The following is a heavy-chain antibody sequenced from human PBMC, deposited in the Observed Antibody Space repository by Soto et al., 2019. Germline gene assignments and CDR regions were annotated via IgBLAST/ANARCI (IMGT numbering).Heavy chain of an antibody. D-gene: IGHD3-3*01. Sequence: SETLSLTCRVSGYSVSSSDYYGAWIRQPPGKGLEWIGSMFYSGLTYYNPSLKSRVTLSVDTSKNHFSVRLNSVTAADTAVYYCAPPTYDFWSGYWSTFSYYGMDAWGQGTTVTVSS. V-gene: IGHV4-39*01. CDR3: APPTYDFWSGYWSTFSYYGMDA. CDR1: GYSVSSSDYY. J-gene: IGHJ6*02. CDR2: MFYSGLT.